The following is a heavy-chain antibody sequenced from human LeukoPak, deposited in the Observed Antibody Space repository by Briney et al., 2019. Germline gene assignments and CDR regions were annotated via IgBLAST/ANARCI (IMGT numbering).Heavy chain of an antibody. Sequence: SETLSLTCTVSGGSISSYYWSWIRQPPGKGLEWIGYIYYSGSTNYNPSLKSRVAISIDTSKNQFSLKLSSVTAADTAVYYCAREDLGMITFGGVIVIPYFDYWGQGTLVTVSS. CDR1: GGSISSYY. CDR3: AREDLGMITFGGVIVIPYFDY. CDR2: IYYSGST. J-gene: IGHJ4*02. D-gene: IGHD3-16*02. V-gene: IGHV4-59*01.